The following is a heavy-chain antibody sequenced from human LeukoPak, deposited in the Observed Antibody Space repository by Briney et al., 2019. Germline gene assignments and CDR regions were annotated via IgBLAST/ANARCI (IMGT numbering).Heavy chain of an antibody. D-gene: IGHD3-3*02. CDR3: ARHFPTGVPSFDP. V-gene: IGHV4-34*01. J-gene: IGHJ5*02. CDR1: GGSFSGYY. Sequence: SETLSLTCAVYGGSFSGYYWSWIRQPPGKGLEWIGEINHSGSTNYNPSLKSRVTISVDTSKNQFSLKLSSVTAADTAVYYCARHFPTGVPSFDPWGQGTLVTVSS. CDR2: INHSGST.